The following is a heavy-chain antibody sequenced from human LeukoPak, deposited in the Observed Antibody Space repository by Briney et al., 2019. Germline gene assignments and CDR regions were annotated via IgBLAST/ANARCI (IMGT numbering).Heavy chain of an antibody. D-gene: IGHD3-10*01. J-gene: IGHJ4*02. Sequence: GESLKISCQGSGYSFTTYWIGWVRQMPGKGLECMGIIYPGDSDTRYSPSFQGQVTISADKSINTAYLQWSSLKASDTAMYYCARLGTYWSNYYFEYWGQGALVTVSS. CDR3: ARLGTYWSNYYFEY. CDR2: IYPGDSDT. V-gene: IGHV5-51*01. CDR1: GYSFTTYW.